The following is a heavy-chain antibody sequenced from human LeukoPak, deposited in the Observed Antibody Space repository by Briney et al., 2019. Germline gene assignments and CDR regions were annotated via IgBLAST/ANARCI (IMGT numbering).Heavy chain of an antibody. CDR1: GYSFGSYW. CDR2: IYPSDTDT. CDR3: ARREDGVWLIDY. J-gene: IGHJ4*02. D-gene: IGHD2-21*01. V-gene: IGHV5-51*01. Sequence: GESPKISCKCSGYSFGSYWIGWVRPVPRKGLEFMGMIYPSDTDTRYSPSFEVQVTISADKSINTAYLQWSSLKASDTALYYCARREDGVWLIDYWGQGTLVTVSS.